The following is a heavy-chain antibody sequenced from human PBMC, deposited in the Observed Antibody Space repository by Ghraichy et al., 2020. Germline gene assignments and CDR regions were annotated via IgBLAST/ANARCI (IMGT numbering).Heavy chain of an antibody. J-gene: IGHJ3*02. D-gene: IGHD3-16*01. CDR2: ISYSGST. CDR3: ATPLGRRKDAFDM. V-gene: IGHV4-39*01. CDR1: GSSIDTGSYY. Sequence: SDTLSLTCIVSGSSIDTGSYYWGCIRQPPGKGLEWLVCISYSGSTDYNPSLKSRVTISVDTYKTQFSLRLKSLTAADTADYYGATPLGRRKDAFDMWGQGTMVTISS.